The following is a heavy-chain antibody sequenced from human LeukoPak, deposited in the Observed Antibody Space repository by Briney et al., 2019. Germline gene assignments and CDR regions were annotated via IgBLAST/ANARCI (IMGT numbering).Heavy chain of an antibody. D-gene: IGHD2-15*01. CDR1: GYTFTSYY. CDR2: INPSGGST. CDR3: ARDPPDSLPPYYYGMDV. J-gene: IGHJ6*02. Sequence: GASVKVSCKASGYTFTSYYMHWVRQAPGQGLEWMGIINPSGGSTSYAQKFQGRVTMTRDTSTSTVYMELSSLRSEDTAVYYCARDPPDSLPPYYYGMDVWGQGTTVTVSS. V-gene: IGHV1-46*01.